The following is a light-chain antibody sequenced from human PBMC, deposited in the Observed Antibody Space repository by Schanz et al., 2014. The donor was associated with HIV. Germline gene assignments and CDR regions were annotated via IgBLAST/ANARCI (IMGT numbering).Light chain of an antibody. CDR2: KAS. V-gene: IGKV1-5*03. CDR3: QQPASYPLT. CDR1: QSISSW. J-gene: IGKJ4*01. Sequence: DIQMTQSPSTLSASVGDRVTITCRASQSISSWLAWYQQKPGKAPNLLIYKASTLESGVPSRFSGSGSGAEFTLTISSLQPDDFATYYCQQPASYPLTFGGGTKVEIK.